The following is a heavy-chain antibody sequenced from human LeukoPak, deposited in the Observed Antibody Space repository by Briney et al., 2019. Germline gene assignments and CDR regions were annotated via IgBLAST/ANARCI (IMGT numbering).Heavy chain of an antibody. CDR2: IRYDGSNK. D-gene: IGHD5-24*01. V-gene: IGHV3-30*02. CDR1: GFTFSSYG. Sequence: GGSLRLSCAASGFTFSSYGMHWVRQAPGKGLEWVAFIRYDGSNKYYADSVKGRFTISRENSKNTLYLQMNSLRAEDTAVYYCARLNEMATMDPLLQNDAFDIWGQGTMVTVSS. CDR3: ARLNEMATMDPLLQNDAFDI. J-gene: IGHJ3*02.